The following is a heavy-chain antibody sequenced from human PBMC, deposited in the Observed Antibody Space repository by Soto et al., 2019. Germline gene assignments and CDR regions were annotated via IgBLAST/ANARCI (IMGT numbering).Heavy chain of an antibody. V-gene: IGHV4-31*03. Sequence: QVQLQESGPGLVKPSQTLSLTCTVSGGSISSGGYYWSWIRQHPGKGLEWIGYIYYSGSTYYNPSLKSRVTISVDTSKNQFSLKLSSVTAADTAVYYCASLSGSSGSYRAAFDIWGQGTMVTVSS. CDR1: GGSISSGGYY. D-gene: IGHD1-26*01. CDR3: ASLSGSSGSYRAAFDI. J-gene: IGHJ3*02. CDR2: IYYSGST.